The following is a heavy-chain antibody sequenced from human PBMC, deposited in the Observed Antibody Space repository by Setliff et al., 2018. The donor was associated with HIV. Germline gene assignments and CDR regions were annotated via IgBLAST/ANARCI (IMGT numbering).Heavy chain of an antibody. D-gene: IGHD6-6*01. CDR3: ARVSLAARTAWFDP. CDR2: IYYTGST. Sequence: PSETLSLTCTVSGGSISSGGNYWSWIRQYPGKGLEWIGYIYYTGSTYYNPSLKSRVTISIETSKNQFSLKLSSVTAADTAVYHCARVSLAARTAWFDPWGQGTLVTVSS. J-gene: IGHJ5*02. CDR1: GGSISSGGNY. V-gene: IGHV4-31*02.